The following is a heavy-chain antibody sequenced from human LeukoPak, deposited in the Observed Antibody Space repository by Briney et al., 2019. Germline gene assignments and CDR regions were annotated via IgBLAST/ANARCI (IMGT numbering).Heavy chain of an antibody. Sequence: PSETLSLTCADYGGPFSGYYWSWIRQPPGKGLEWIGEINHSGSTSYNPSLKSRVTISVDTSKNQFSLTLSSVTAADTAVYYCARLYFSRNVFIPARWDYWGQGTLVTVSS. CDR3: ARLYFSRNVFIPARWDY. V-gene: IGHV4-34*01. CDR2: INHSGST. J-gene: IGHJ4*02. D-gene: IGHD3-3*01. CDR1: GGPFSGYY.